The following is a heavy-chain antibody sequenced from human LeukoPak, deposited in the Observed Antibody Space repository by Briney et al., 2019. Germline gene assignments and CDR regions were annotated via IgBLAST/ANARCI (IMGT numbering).Heavy chain of an antibody. CDR2: ISAYNGNT. CDR1: GYTFTSYG. Sequence: ASVKVSCKASGYTFTSYGISWVRQAPGQGLEWMGWISAYNGNTNYAQKFQGRVTMTRNTSISTAYMELSSLRSEDTAVYYCARAPSITGTTPPGYWGQGTLVTVSS. D-gene: IGHD1-7*01. V-gene: IGHV1-18*01. J-gene: IGHJ4*02. CDR3: ARAPSITGTTPPGY.